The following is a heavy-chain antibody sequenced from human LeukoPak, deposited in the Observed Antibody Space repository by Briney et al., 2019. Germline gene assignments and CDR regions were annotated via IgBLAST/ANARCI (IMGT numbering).Heavy chain of an antibody. CDR3: ARRATMIVGYYYYYMDV. V-gene: IGHV4-59*12. CDR1: GGSISSEY. D-gene: IGHD3-22*01. Sequence: PSETLSLTCTVSGGSISSEYWSWIRQPPGKGLEWIGYIYYRGSTNYNPSLKSRVTISVDTSKNQFSLKLSSVTAADTAVYYCARRATMIVGYYYYYMDVWGKGTTVTISS. CDR2: IYYRGST. J-gene: IGHJ6*03.